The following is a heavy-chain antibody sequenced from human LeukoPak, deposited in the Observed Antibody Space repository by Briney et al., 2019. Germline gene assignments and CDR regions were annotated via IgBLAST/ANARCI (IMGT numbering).Heavy chain of an antibody. V-gene: IGHV4-34*01. D-gene: IGHD3-9*01. Sequence: SETLSLTCAVYGGSFSGYYWSWIRQPPGKGLEWIGEINHSGSTNYNPSLKSRVTISVDTSKNQFPLKLSSVTAADTAVYYCARGGDILTGYDWRRYYYYMDVWGKGTTVTVSS. J-gene: IGHJ6*03. CDR1: GGSFSGYY. CDR3: ARGGDILTGYDWRRYYYYMDV. CDR2: INHSGST.